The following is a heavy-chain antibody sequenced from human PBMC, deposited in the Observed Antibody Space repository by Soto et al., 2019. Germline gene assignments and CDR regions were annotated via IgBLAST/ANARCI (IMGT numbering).Heavy chain of an antibody. CDR1: GFTFSNAW. J-gene: IGHJ6*02. V-gene: IGHV3-15*07. CDR3: TTDQGRITMATYYYGMDV. D-gene: IGHD3-10*01. Sequence: PGGSLRLSCAASGFTFSNAWMNWVRQAPGKGLEWVGRIKSKTDGGTTDYAAPVKGRFTISRDDSKNTLYLQMNSLKTEDTAVYYCTTDQGRITMATYYYGMDVWGQGTTVTVSS. CDR2: IKSKTDGGTT.